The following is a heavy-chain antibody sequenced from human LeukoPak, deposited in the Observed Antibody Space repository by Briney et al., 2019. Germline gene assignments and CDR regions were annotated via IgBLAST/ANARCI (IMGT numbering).Heavy chain of an antibody. D-gene: IGHD6-13*01. CDR3: VTGGFQLGY. CDR1: GFTFNTYW. CDR2: IKEDGSEK. Sequence: GGSLRLSCAASGFTFNTYWMTWVRQPSGKGLEWVANIKEDGSEKNYVGSVKGRFTISRDNAKNSLYLQMNSLRAEDTAVYYCVTGGFQLGYWGQGTLVTVSS. V-gene: IGHV3-7*03. J-gene: IGHJ4*02.